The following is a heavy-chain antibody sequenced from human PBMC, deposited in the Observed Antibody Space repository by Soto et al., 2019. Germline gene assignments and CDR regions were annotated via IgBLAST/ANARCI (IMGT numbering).Heavy chain of an antibody. J-gene: IGHJ4*02. V-gene: IGHV1-69*12. CDR2: IIPIFGTA. Sequence: QVQLVQSGAEVKKPGSSVKVSCKASGGTFSSYAISWVRQAPGQGLEWMGGIIPIFGTANYAQKFQGRVTITADESTSTAYMELSSLRSEDTAVYYCAIRLRQLLALDFDYWGQGTLVTVSS. CDR1: GGTFSSYA. D-gene: IGHD1-1*01. CDR3: AIRLRQLLALDFDY.